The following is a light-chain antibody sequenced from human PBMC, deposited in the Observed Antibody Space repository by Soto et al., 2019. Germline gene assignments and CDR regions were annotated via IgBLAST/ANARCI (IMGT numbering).Light chain of an antibody. V-gene: IGKV3-15*01. CDR3: QQYNYWPPWT. Sequence: EIVLTQSPGTLSLSPGERATLSCRASQSVSNNYLAWYQQKPGQAPRLLMYDASTRATGIPARFSGSGSGTEFTLTISSLQSEDFAVYYCQQYNYWPPWTFGQGTKVDIK. CDR2: DAS. CDR1: QSVSNN. J-gene: IGKJ1*01.